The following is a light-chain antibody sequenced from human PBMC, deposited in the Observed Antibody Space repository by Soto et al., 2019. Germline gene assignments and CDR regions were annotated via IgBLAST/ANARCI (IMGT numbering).Light chain of an antibody. CDR2: EVS. J-gene: IGLJ2*01. CDR1: SSDVGGHNY. CDR3: SSYTKNRTLL. Sequence: QSALTQPASVSGSPGQSITISCTGTSSDVGGHNYVSWYQQHPGKAPKLMIYEVSYRPLGVSNRFSGSKSGDTAALTISGLQAEDEADYYCSSYTKNRTLLFGGGTKLTVL. V-gene: IGLV2-14*01.